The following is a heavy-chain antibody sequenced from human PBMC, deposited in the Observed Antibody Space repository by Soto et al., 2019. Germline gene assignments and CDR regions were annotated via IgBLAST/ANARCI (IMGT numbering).Heavy chain of an antibody. CDR2: IYYSGST. CDR3: ARGKDCSSTSCYANYYYYMDV. Sequence: NPSETLSLTCTVSGGSISSYYWSWIRQPPGKGLEWIGYIYYSGSTNYNPSLKSRVTISVDTSKNQFSLKLSSVTAADTAVYYCARGKDCSSTSCYANYYYYMDVWGKGTTVTVSS. V-gene: IGHV4-59*01. J-gene: IGHJ6*03. D-gene: IGHD2-2*01. CDR1: GGSISSYY.